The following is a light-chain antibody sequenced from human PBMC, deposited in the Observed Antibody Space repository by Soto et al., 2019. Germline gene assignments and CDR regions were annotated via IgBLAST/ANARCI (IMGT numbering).Light chain of an antibody. CDR2: SNN. CDR3: AAWDDSLNGVV. V-gene: IGLV1-44*01. Sequence: QSVLTQPPSASGTPGQRVTISCSGSSSNIGSNTVNWYQQLPGTAPKLLIYSNNQRPSGVPDRFSGSKSGTSASLAINGLQSEDEADYYCAAWDDSLNGVVLGGGTQLTVL. CDR1: SSNIGSNT. J-gene: IGLJ2*01.